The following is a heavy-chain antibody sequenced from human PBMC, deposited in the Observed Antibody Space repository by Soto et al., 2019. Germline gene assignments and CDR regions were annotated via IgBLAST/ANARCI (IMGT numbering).Heavy chain of an antibody. Sequence: QVQLVESGGGVVQPGKSLRLSCAASGFTFNTYVMHWVRQAPGKGLEWLAFVSSAGGSKYYADSVTGRFTISRDNSQNTLHLQMNSLGPEHTAVYYCARAGGYSGYDPLDYWGQGTLVTVSS. CDR3: ARAGGYSGYDPLDY. D-gene: IGHD5-12*01. CDR2: VSSAGGSK. V-gene: IGHV3-30-3*01. CDR1: GFTFNTYV. J-gene: IGHJ4*02.